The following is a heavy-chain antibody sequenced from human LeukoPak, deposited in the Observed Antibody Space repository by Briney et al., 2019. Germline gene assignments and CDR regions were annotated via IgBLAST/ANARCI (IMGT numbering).Heavy chain of an antibody. CDR1: GFTFSSYG. CDR3: AKPTDADSGYDLGGFDY. D-gene: IGHD5-12*01. Sequence: PSGSSLRLSCAASGFTFSSYGMHWVRQAPGKGLEWVAVISYDGSNKYYADSVKGRFTISRDNSKNTLYLQMNSLRAEDTAVYYCAKPTDADSGYDLGGFDYWGQGTLVTVSS. V-gene: IGHV3-30*18. CDR2: ISYDGSNK. J-gene: IGHJ4*02.